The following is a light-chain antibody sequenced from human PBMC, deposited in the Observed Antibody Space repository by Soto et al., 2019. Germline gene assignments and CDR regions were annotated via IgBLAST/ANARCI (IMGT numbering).Light chain of an antibody. CDR3: QQYGRSPPT. J-gene: IGKJ4*01. CDR1: QRVTSDF. V-gene: IGKV3-20*01. Sequence: EIVLTQSPGTLSLSPGERATLSCRASQRVTSDFLAWYQQKPGQAPSLLIYGASNRATGVPDRFSGSESGTDFTLTISRLEPEDFAVYHCQQYGRSPPTFGGGTKVGFK. CDR2: GAS.